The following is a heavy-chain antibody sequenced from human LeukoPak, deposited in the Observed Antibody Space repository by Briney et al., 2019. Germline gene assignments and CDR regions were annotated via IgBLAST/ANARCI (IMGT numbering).Heavy chain of an antibody. V-gene: IGHV3-15*01. CDR2: IKSKTDGGTT. J-gene: IGHJ4*02. CDR3: TTEIAFGTNADY. CDR1: GFTFSNAW. D-gene: IGHD3-10*01. Sequence: PGGSLRLSCAASGFTFSNAWMSWVRQAPGKGLEWVGRIKSKTDGGTTDYAAPVKGRFTISGDDSKNTLYLQMNSLKTEDTAVYYCTTEIAFGTNADYWGQGTLVTVSS.